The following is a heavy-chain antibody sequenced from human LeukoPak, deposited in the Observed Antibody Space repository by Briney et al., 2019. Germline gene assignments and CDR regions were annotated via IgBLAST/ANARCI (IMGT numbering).Heavy chain of an antibody. CDR1: GGSISSSSYY. V-gene: IGHV4-39*07. CDR2: IYYSGST. CDR3: ARDEPYCGGDCYSSLFDY. D-gene: IGHD2-21*02. J-gene: IGHJ4*02. Sequence: SETLSLTCTVSGGSISSSSYYWGWIRQPPGKGLEWIGSIYYSGSTYYNPSLKSRVTISVDTSKNQFSLKLSSVTAADTAVYYCARDEPYCGGDCYSSLFDYWGQGTLVTVSS.